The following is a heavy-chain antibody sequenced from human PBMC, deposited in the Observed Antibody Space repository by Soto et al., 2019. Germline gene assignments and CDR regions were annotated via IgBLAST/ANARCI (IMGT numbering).Heavy chain of an antibody. J-gene: IGHJ6*02. V-gene: IGHV3-23*01. CDR3: AKDRVGGYTVDYYYYGMDV. Sequence: GGSLRLSCAASGFTFSSYAMSWVRQAPGKGLEWVSAISGSGGSTYYADSVKGRFTISRDNSKNTLYLQMNSLRAEDTAVYYCAKDRVGGYTVDYYYYGMDVWGQGTTVTVSS. D-gene: IGHD5-18*01. CDR2: ISGSGGST. CDR1: GFTFSSYA.